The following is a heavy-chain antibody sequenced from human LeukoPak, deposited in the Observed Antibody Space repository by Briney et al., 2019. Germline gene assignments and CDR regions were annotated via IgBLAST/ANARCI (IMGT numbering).Heavy chain of an antibody. J-gene: IGHJ4*02. V-gene: IGHV3-7*01. Sequence: GGSLRLSCAASGFTFSSYWMSWVRQAPGKGLEWVANIKQDGSEKYYVDSVKGRFTISRDNAKNSLYLQMNSLRAEGTAVYYCARDSDDFWSGYYISLGYWGQGTLVTVSS. CDR1: GFTFSSYW. CDR3: ARDSDDFWSGYYISLGY. D-gene: IGHD3-3*01. CDR2: IKQDGSEK.